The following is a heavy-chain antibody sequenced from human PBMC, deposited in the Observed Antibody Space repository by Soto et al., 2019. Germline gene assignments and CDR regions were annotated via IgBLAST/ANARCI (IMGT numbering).Heavy chain of an antibody. J-gene: IGHJ4*02. V-gene: IGHV3-30*18. CDR1: GFTFSSYA. CDR2: ISYDGSNK. Sequence: PGGSLRLSCAASGFTFSSYAMSWVRQAPGKGLEWVAVISYDGSNKYYADSVKGRFTISRDNSKNTLYLQMNSLRAEDTAVYYCAKVGWQQLDFSYFDYWGQGTLVTVSS. CDR3: AKVGWQQLDFSYFDY. D-gene: IGHD6-13*01.